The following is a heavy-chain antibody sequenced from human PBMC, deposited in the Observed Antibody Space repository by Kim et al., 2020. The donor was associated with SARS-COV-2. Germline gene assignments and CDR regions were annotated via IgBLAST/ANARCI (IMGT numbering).Heavy chain of an antibody. CDR1: GFTFSSYA. Sequence: GGSLRLSCAASGFTFSSYAMHWVRQAPGKGLEWVAVISYDGSNKYYADSVKGRFTISRDNSKNTLYLQMNSLRAEDTAVYYCARADSGSYFYGMDVWGQGTTVTVSS. D-gene: IGHD1-26*01. J-gene: IGHJ6*02. CDR3: ARADSGSYFYGMDV. V-gene: IGHV3-30*04. CDR2: ISYDGSNK.